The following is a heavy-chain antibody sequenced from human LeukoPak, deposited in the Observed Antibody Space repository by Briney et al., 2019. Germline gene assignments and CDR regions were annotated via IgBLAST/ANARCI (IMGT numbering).Heavy chain of an antibody. V-gene: IGHV3-64*01. CDR2: ISSNGGST. CDR3: ARSDSSSWYSGWFDA. J-gene: IGHJ5*02. Sequence: GGSLRLSCAASGFTFSSYAMHWVRQAPGKGLEYVSAISSNGGSTYYANSVKGRFTISRDNSKNTLYLQMGSLRAEDMAVYYCARSDSSSWYSGWFDAWGQGTLVTVSS. D-gene: IGHD6-13*01. CDR1: GFTFSSYA.